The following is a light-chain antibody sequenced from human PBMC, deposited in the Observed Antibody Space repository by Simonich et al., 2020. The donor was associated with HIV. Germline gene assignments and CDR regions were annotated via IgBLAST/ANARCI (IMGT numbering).Light chain of an antibody. CDR2: YAA. Sequence: EIVLTQSPDFQSVTPKKKVTITCRASQSISSRLLWYQQKPGQSPKLLRKYAAQSISGVPARFTGSGSGTDFTLTINSLEAEDATTYYCHQSSSLPFTFGPGTKVDIK. J-gene: IGKJ3*01. CDR1: QSISSR. CDR3: HQSSSLPFT. V-gene: IGKV6-21*02.